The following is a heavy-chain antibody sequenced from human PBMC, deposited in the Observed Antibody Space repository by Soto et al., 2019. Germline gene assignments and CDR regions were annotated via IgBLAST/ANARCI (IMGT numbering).Heavy chain of an antibody. CDR1: GFTFSSYG. D-gene: IGHD3-3*01. CDR2: ISYDGSNK. V-gene: IGHV3-30*18. CDR3: AKDDFWSGSPDY. Sequence: GGSLRLSCAASGFTFSSYGMHWVRQAPGKGLEWVAVISYDGSNKYYADSVKGRFTISRDNSKNTLYLQMNSLRAEDTAVYYCAKDDFWSGSPDYWGQGTLVTVSS. J-gene: IGHJ4*02.